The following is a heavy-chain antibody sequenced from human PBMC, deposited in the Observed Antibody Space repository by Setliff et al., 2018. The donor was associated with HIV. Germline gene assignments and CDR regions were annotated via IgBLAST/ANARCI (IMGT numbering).Heavy chain of an antibody. CDR1: GGTISSGGYY. V-gene: IGHV4-31*03. Sequence: SETLSLTCTVSGGTISSGGYYWSWIRQHPGKGLEWIGYIHYSGSTYYNPSLKSRLTISVDTSKTQFSLKLSSVTAADTAVYYCARGARLLAAYSDRWDYFYMAVWGKGTTVTVSS. D-gene: IGHD1-26*01. CDR2: IHYSGST. J-gene: IGHJ6*03. CDR3: ARGARLLAAYSDRWDYFYMAV.